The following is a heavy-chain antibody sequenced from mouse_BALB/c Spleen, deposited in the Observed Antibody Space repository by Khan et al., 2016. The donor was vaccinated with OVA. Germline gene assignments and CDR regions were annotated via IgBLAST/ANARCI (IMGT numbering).Heavy chain of an antibody. CDR2: IYPFNDDT. CDR3: APIGAYSVSFDY. D-gene: IGHD1-1*02. V-gene: IGHV1S136*01. J-gene: IGHJ3*01. Sequence: EVQLQESGPELVKPGASVKMSCKASGYTFTSYVMHWVKQKPGLGLAWIGYIYPFNDDTKYNEKFKDKATLTSDKSSSTAYMELISLPSEDSAVYFCAPIGAYSVSFDYWGQGTLVTVSA. CDR1: GYTFTSYV.